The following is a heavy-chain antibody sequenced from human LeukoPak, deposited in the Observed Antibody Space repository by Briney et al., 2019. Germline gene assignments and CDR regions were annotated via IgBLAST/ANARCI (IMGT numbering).Heavy chain of an antibody. D-gene: IGHD2-21*02. CDR3: AREGTARDAFDI. V-gene: IGHV3-30-3*01. CDR2: ISDDGSNK. CDR1: GFTFTNYA. J-gene: IGHJ3*02. Sequence: SGSSLRLSCAASGFTFTNYAVHWVRQAPGKGLEWVALISDDGSNKYYTNSVKGRFTISRDNSKNTLYLQMNSLRAEDTAVYYCAREGTARDAFDIWGQGTMVTVSS.